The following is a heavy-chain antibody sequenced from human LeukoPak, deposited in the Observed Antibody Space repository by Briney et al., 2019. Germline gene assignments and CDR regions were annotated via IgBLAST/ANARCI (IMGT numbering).Heavy chain of an antibody. CDR3: ARDPGERFGPAPIDY. CDR2: IKQDGSEK. CDR1: GFTFSSYW. Sequence: GGSLRLSCAASGFTFSSYWMSWVRQAPGKGLEWVANIKQDGSEKYYVDSVKGRFTISRDNAKNSLYLQMNSLRAEDTAVYYCARDPGERFGPAPIDYWGQGTLVTVSS. D-gene: IGHD3-10*01. V-gene: IGHV3-7*01. J-gene: IGHJ4*02.